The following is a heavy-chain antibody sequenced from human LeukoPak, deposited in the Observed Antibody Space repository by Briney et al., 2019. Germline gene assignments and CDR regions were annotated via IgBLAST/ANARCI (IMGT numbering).Heavy chain of an antibody. CDR3: ASDGAYAMAV. CDR2: INNDATRT. CDR1: GSAFSRSW. D-gene: IGHD1-26*01. J-gene: IGHJ6*02. V-gene: IGHV3-74*01. Sequence: GGTLRLSCAASGSAFSRSWIHWVRQAPGKGLVWVSHINNDATRTTYADSVRGRFTISRDNAKNTVSLQMNSLRAEDTAVYYCASDGAYAMAVWGQGTTVTVSS.